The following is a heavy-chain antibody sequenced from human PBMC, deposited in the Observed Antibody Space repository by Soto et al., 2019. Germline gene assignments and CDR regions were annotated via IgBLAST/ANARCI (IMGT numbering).Heavy chain of an antibody. CDR1: GGSISSSSYY. CDR3: ARHLWFGELFRQNWFDP. D-gene: IGHD3-10*01. J-gene: IGHJ5*02. V-gene: IGHV4-39*01. Sequence: SETLSLTCTVSGGSISSSSYYWGWIRQPPGKGLKWIGSIYYSGSTYYNPSLKSRVTISVDTSKNQFSLKLSSVTAADTAVYYCARHLWFGELFRQNWFDPWGQGTLVTVS. CDR2: IYYSGST.